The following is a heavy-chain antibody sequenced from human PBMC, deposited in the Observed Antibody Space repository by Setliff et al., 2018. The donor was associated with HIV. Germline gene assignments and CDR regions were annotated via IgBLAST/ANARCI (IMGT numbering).Heavy chain of an antibody. Sequence: NPSETLSLTCTVSGGSISSHYWSWIRQPPGKGLEWIGEINHSGSTNYKPSLKSRVTISVDTSKSQFSLRLRSVTAADTAVYYCARGRQPLDYWGQGTLVTVSS. V-gene: IGHV4-34*01. CDR3: ARGRQPLDY. CDR2: INHSGST. D-gene: IGHD6-13*01. J-gene: IGHJ4*02. CDR1: GGSISSHY.